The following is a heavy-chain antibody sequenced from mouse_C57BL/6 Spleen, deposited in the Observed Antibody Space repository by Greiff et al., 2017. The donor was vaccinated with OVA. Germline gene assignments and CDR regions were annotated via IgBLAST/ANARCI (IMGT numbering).Heavy chain of an antibody. D-gene: IGHD1-2*01. CDR2: INPNNGGT. V-gene: IGHV1-26*01. J-gene: IGHJ4*01. Sequence: VQLQQSGPELVKPGASVKISCKASGYTFTDYYMNWVKQSHGKSLEWIGDINPNNGGTSYNQKFKGKATLTVDKSSSTAYMELRSLTSEDSAVYYCARYLYGDYYAMDYWGQGTSVTVSS. CDR3: ARYLYGDYYAMDY. CDR1: GYTFTDYY.